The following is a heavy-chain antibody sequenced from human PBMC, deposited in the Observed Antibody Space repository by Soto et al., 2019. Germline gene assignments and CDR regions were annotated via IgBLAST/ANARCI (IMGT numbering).Heavy chain of an antibody. Sequence: SLRLSCAASGFTVSSNYMSWVRQAPGKGLEWVANIKQDGSEKYYVDSVKGRFTISRDNAKNSLYLQMNSLRAEDTAVYYCARVHNYYYYMDVWGKGTTVTVSS. CDR2: IKQDGSEK. J-gene: IGHJ6*03. V-gene: IGHV3-7*01. CDR1: GFTVSSNY. CDR3: ARVHNYYYYMDV.